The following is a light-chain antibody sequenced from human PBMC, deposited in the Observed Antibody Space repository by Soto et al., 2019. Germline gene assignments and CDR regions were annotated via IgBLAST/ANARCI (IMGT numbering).Light chain of an antibody. V-gene: IGKV3-11*01. J-gene: IGKJ1*01. Sequence: EIVLTQSPATLSLSPGDRVTLSCRASQTVGRYLSWYQHSPGQGPRLLVYDTSNRATGIPARFSGSGSETDFILTISRLEPEDFAVYYCQQYDVSPRTFGQGTKVDVK. CDR1: QTVGRY. CDR2: DTS. CDR3: QQYDVSPRT.